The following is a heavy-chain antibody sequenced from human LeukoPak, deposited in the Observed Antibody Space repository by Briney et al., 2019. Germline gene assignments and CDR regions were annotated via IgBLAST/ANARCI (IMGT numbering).Heavy chain of an antibody. V-gene: IGHV4-39*01. J-gene: IGHJ6*02. CDR1: GGSISSWSYY. Sequence: PSETLSLTCTVSGGSISSWSYYWSWIRQPPGKGLEWIGSFSDSGSTYYNPSLDSRVTMSVDTSKKQFSLRLSSVTAADTAVYYCARQGANMPTLEYFYGMDVWGHGTTVTVSS. CDR3: ARQGANMPTLEYFYGMDV. CDR2: FSDSGST. D-gene: IGHD2-2*01.